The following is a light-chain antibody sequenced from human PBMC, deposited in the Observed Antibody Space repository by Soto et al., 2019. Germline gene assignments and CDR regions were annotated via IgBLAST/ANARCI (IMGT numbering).Light chain of an antibody. CDR2: GAS. J-gene: IGKJ1*01. CDR1: QSVSSN. CDR3: QQYNNWPPWT. Sequence: EIVMTHSPATLSVSPGERATLSCRASQSVSSNLAWYQQKPGQAPRLLIYGASTRATGIPARLSGSGSGTEFTLTISSLQSEDFAVYYCQQYNNWPPWTLGQGTKVDIK. V-gene: IGKV3-15*01.